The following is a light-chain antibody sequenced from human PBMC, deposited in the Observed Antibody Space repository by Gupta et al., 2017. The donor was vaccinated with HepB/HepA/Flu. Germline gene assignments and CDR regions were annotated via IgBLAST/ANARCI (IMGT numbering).Light chain of an antibody. CDR3: QQLYYYPRT. CDR1: QGIDSY. J-gene: IGKJ1*01. CDR2: DAS. Sequence: DVQLPQSPAFLSASIGDRVTVTCRASQGIDSYLSWYQQKPGKAPKLLIYDASTLQSGVPSRFSGSGSGTEFTLTISSLQPEDFATYYCQQLYYYPRTFGQGTKVEIK. V-gene: IGKV1-9*01.